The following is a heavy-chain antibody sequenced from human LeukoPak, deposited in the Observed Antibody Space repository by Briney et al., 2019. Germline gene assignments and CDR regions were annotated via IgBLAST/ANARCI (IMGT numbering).Heavy chain of an antibody. J-gene: IGHJ4*02. CDR2: IYHSGST. V-gene: IGHV4-4*02. CDR3: ARGPAMVRGVYFDY. Sequence: SGTLSLTCAVSGGSISSSNWWSWVRQPPGKGLEWIGEIYHSGSTNYSPSLKSRVTISVDKSKNQFSLKLSSVTAADTAVYYCARGPAMVRGVYFDYWGQGTLVTVSS. CDR1: GGSISSSNW. D-gene: IGHD3-10*01.